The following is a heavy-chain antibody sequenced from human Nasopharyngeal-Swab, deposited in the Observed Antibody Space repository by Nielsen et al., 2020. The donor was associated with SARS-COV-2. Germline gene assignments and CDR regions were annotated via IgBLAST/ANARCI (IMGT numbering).Heavy chain of an antibody. CDR1: GGSINTYY. J-gene: IGHJ6*02. D-gene: IGHD3-10*01. CDR2: IYDSGTT. CDR3: ARHRAAHYYCFGMDV. V-gene: IGHV4-59*08. Sequence: SETLSLTCTVSGGSINTYYWSWIRQPPGKGLEWIGYIYDSGTTKYNASLKSRVTISVDTSKNHLSLKLSSVTAADTAVYYCARHRAAHYYCFGMDVWGRGTTVTVSS.